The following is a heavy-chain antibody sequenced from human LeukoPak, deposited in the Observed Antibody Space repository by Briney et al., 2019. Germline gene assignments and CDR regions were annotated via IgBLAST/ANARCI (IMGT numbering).Heavy chain of an antibody. Sequence: PSETLSLTCAVYGGSFSGYYWTWIRQPAGKGLEWIGRIYPSGSTNYNPSLKSRVTMSVDTSKNQFSLKLNSVTAADTAAYYCARENSGSYRQFDYWGQGTLVTVSS. CDR1: GGSFSGYY. J-gene: IGHJ4*02. CDR2: IYPSGST. V-gene: IGHV4-4*07. CDR3: ARENSGSYRQFDY. D-gene: IGHD1-26*01.